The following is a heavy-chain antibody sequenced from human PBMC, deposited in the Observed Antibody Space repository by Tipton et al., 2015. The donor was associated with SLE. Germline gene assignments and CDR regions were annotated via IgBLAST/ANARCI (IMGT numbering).Heavy chain of an antibody. D-gene: IGHD4-17*01. CDR3: ARLPPLFGDYSKYFDP. J-gene: IGHJ5*02. CDR2: IFGSGST. Sequence: TLSLTCSVSGASISSTGYFWAWIRQPPGKGLEWIGNIFGSGSTYYNPSFRSRVNISVDTSKNQFSLRLTSVTAADTAVYYCARLPPLFGDYSKYFDPWGQGTLVTVSS. CDR1: GASISSTGYF. V-gene: IGHV4-39*07.